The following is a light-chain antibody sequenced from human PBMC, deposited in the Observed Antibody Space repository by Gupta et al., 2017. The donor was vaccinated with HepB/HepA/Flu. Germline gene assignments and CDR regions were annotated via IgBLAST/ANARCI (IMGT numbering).Light chain of an antibody. Sequence: DIQMTQSPSSLSASVGDRVTITCRASQSISSYLNWYQQKPGKAPKLLIYAASSWQRGVPSRCSGSGYGKDLTLTISSRQQEDFASYYCQQSDSNPMCIFGQGTKLDIK. CDR3: QQSDSNPMCI. CDR1: QSISSY. V-gene: IGKV1-39*01. J-gene: IGKJ2*04. CDR2: AAS.